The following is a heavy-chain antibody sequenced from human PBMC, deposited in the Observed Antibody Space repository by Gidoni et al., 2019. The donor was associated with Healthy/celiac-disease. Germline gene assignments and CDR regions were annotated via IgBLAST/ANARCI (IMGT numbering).Heavy chain of an antibody. D-gene: IGHD6-13*01. J-gene: IGHJ5*02. CDR3: ARRIAAAGYNWFDP. V-gene: IGHV4-39*01. Sequence: QLQLQESGPGLVKPSETLSLTCTVSVGSISSSSYYWGWIRQPPGKGLEWIGSIYYSGSTYYNPSLKSRVTISVDTSKNQFSLKLSSVTAADTAVYYCARRIAAAGYNWFDPWGQGTLVTVSS. CDR1: VGSISSSSYY. CDR2: IYYSGST.